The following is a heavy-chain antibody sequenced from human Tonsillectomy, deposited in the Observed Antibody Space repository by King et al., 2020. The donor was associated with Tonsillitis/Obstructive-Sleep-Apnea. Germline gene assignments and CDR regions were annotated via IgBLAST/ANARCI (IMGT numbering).Heavy chain of an antibody. CDR2: INPNSGGT. D-gene: IGHD1-1*01. V-gene: IGHV1-2*02. J-gene: IGHJ6*02. CDR1: GYTFTAYY. Sequence: VQLVESGAEVKKPGAAVKVSCKASGYTFTAYYYVHWVRQAPGQGLEWMGWINPNSGGTNYSQKFQGRVTMTGDTSTSTAYMELSSLRSDDTAVYYCAGGDDFYSGLDVWGQGTTVIVSS. CDR3: AGGDDFYSGLDV.